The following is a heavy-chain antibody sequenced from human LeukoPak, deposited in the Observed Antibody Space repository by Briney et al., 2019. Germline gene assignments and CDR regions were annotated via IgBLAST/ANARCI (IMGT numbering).Heavy chain of an antibody. D-gene: IGHD3-10*01. CDR2: IYYSGST. CDR3: ARTRYYYNSRSYGAPYYFDY. CDR1: GGSISSSSYY. J-gene: IGHJ4*02. V-gene: IGHV4-39*01. Sequence: SETLSLTCTVSGGSISSSSYYWGWIRQPPGKGLEWIGSIYYSGSTYYNPSLKSRVTVSVDTSKNQFSLKLSSVTAADTAVYYCARTRYYYNSRSYGAPYYFDYWGQGTLVTVSS.